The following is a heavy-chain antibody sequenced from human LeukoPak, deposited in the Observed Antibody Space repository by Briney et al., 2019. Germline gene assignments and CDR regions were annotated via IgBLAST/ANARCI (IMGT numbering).Heavy chain of an antibody. D-gene: IGHD3-22*01. J-gene: IGHJ4*02. CDR1: GGSFSGYY. CDR3: ARVGGYDSEGPRVEGYYYDSSGYYYYFDY. Sequence: PETLSLTCAVYGGSFSGYYWSWIRQPPGKGLEWIGEINHSGSTNYNPSLKSRVTISVDTSKNQFSLKLSSVTAADTAVYYCARVGGYDSEGPRVEGYYYDSSGYYYYFDYWGQGTLVTVSS. V-gene: IGHV4-34*01. CDR2: INHSGST.